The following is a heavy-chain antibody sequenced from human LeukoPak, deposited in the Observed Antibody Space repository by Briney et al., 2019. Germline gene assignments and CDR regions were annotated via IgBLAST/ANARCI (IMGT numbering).Heavy chain of an antibody. V-gene: IGHV1-2*04. CDR3: ARGDITMVRGVNYYGMDV. D-gene: IGHD3-10*01. J-gene: IGHJ6*04. Sequence: GASVKVSCKASGYTFTGYHMHWVRQAPGQGLEWMGWINPNSGGTNYAQKFQGWVTMTRDTSISTAYMELSRLRSDDTAVYYCARGDITMVRGVNYYGMDVWGKGTTVTVSS. CDR2: INPNSGGT. CDR1: GYTFTGYH.